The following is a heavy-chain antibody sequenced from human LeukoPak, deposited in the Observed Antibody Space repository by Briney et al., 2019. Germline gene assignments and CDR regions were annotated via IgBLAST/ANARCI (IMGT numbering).Heavy chain of an antibody. J-gene: IGHJ4*02. V-gene: IGHV3-43D*04. CDR1: GFTFDDYA. CDR3: AKDTGIVGDRALRD. Sequence: TGGPLRLSCAASGFTFDDYAMHWVRQAPGKGLEWVSLISWDGGSTYYADSVKGRFTISRDNSKNSLYLQMNSLRAEDTALYYCAKDTGIVGDRALRDWGQGTLVTVSS. CDR2: ISWDGGST. D-gene: IGHD1-26*01.